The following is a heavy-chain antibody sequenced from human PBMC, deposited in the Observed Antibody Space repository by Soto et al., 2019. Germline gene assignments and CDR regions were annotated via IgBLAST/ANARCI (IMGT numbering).Heavy chain of an antibody. V-gene: IGHV3-21*01. D-gene: IGHD6-13*01. J-gene: IGHJ3*02. Sequence: EVQLVESGGGLVKPGGSLRLSCAASGFTFSSYSMNWVRQAPGKGLEWVSSISSSSSYIYYADSVKGRFTISRDNAKNSLYLQMNSLRAEDTAVYYCARREAISRPTEGGPPRAFDIWGQGTMVTVSS. CDR3: ARREAISRPTEGGPPRAFDI. CDR1: GFTFSSYS. CDR2: ISSSSSYI.